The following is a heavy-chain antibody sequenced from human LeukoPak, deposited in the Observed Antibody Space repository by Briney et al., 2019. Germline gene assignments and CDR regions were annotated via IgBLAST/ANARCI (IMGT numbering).Heavy chain of an antibody. CDR1: GFTFSSYW. J-gene: IGHJ4*02. Sequence: GGSLRLSCAASGFTFSSYWMHWVRQAPGKGLVWVSRINSDGSSTSYADSVKGRFTISRDNAKNTLYLQMNSLRAEDTAVYYCAREEGSSRDGYNYWGQGTLVTVSS. D-gene: IGHD5-24*01. V-gene: IGHV3-74*01. CDR3: AREEGSSRDGYNY. CDR2: INSDGSST.